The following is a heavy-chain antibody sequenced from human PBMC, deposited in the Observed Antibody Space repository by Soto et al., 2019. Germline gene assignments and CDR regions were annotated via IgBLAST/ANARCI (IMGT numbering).Heavy chain of an antibody. Sequence: GGSLGLSCAASGFTFSSYGMHWVRQAPGKGLEWVAVISYDGSNKYYADSVKGRFTISRDNSKNTLYLQMNSLRAEDTAVYYCEVYYYDSSQNDAFDIWGQGTMVTVSS. D-gene: IGHD3-22*01. CDR1: GFTFSSYG. J-gene: IGHJ3*02. CDR2: ISYDGSNK. V-gene: IGHV3-30*03. CDR3: EVYYYDSSQNDAFDI.